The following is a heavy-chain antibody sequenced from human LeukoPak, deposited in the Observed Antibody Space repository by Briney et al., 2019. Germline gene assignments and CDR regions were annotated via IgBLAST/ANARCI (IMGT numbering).Heavy chain of an antibody. Sequence: GGSLRLSCAASGFTLSSYSMNWVRQAPGKGLEWVSSISSSSYIYYADSMKGRFTISRDNAKNSLYLQMNSLRAEDTAVYYCARISHWNVLAWGQGTLVTVSS. CDR3: ARISHWNVLA. V-gene: IGHV3-21*01. D-gene: IGHD1-1*01. CDR1: GFTLSSYS. J-gene: IGHJ5*02. CDR2: ISSSSYI.